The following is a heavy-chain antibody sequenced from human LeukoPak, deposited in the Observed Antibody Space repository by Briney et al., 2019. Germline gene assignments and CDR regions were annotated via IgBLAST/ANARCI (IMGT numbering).Heavy chain of an antibody. CDR3: ATRITMVREPSVQGYYFDY. V-gene: IGHV1-8*01. CDR2: MNPNSSNT. J-gene: IGHJ4*02. D-gene: IGHD3-10*01. CDR1: GYTFTSYD. Sequence: ASVKVSCKASGYTFTSYDINWVRQATGQGLEWMGWMNPNSSNTGYAQKFQGRVTMTRNTSISTAYMELSSLRSEDTAVYYCATRITMVREPSVQGYYFDYWGQGTLVTVSS.